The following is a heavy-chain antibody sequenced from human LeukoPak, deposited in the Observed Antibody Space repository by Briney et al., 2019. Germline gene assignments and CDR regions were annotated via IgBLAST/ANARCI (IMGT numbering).Heavy chain of an antibody. CDR3: AKDQGDGYNYLFDY. Sequence: PGGSLRLSCAESGFTFSRYGMHWVRQAPGKGLEGVAVIWYDGSNKYYADSVKGGFTITGDNYEKRLYLQMNSLRAEDTAVYYCAKDQGDGYNYLFDYWGQGTLVTVSS. CDR1: GFTFSRYG. CDR2: IWYDGSNK. V-gene: IGHV3-33*06. J-gene: IGHJ4*02. D-gene: IGHD5-24*01.